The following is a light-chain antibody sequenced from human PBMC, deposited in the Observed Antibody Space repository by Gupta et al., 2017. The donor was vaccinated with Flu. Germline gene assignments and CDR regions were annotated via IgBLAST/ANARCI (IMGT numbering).Light chain of an antibody. J-gene: IGLJ3*02. CDR2: DNT. CDR3: QVWDSSTDSWV. Sequence: SYVLTQPPSVSVAPGQAAKITCGGNDIGTQSVHWYRQRPGQAPVLVGYDNTDRPSGIPERFSGSNSGSAATLTIXRXEAGDEXDYYCQVWDSSTDSWVFGGGTTLTVL. V-gene: IGLV3-21*02. CDR1: DIGTQS.